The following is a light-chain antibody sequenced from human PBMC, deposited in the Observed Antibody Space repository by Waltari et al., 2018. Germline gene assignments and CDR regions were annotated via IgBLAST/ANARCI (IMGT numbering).Light chain of an antibody. V-gene: IGKV4-1*01. J-gene: IGKJ4*01. Sequence: DIVLTQSPDSLAVSLGERATINCKSSQSLLYSSVNKNCLAWYQQKAGKPPKLLIYWASTREPWVPDQFSGSGSGTDFPLTISSLQAEDVAVYYCQQYCSSPLTFGGGTKVEIK. CDR3: QQYCSSPLT. CDR2: WAS. CDR1: QSLLYSSVNKNC.